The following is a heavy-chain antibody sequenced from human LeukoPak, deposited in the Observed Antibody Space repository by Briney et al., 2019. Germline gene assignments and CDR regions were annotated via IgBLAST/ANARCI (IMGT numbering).Heavy chain of an antibody. Sequence: GGSLRLSCSASGFSLGDYDMNWIRQAPGKGLEWVAYIRNDGSTIYDADSVRGRFTISRDNAEKSLYLQMNSLRAEDTAVYYCAREGRGYYGDFDSWGQGTLVTVSS. CDR1: GFSLGDYD. CDR2: IRNDGSTI. J-gene: IGHJ4*02. D-gene: IGHD3-22*01. CDR3: AREGRGYYGDFDS. V-gene: IGHV3-11*01.